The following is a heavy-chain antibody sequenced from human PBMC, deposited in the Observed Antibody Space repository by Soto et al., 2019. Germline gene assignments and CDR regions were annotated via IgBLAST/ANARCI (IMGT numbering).Heavy chain of an antibody. Sequence: SETLSLTCTVSGGSITSHYSCWSWIRQPPGEGLEWIGHIFDSGTTYTNPSLRSQVAISLDTSKNHFSLTLSSVTAADTAVYYCARGPSGDKVHYWGQGALVTVSS. CDR3: ARGPSGDKVHY. CDR1: GGSITSHYSC. J-gene: IGHJ4*02. V-gene: IGHV4-30-4*01. CDR2: IFDSGTT. D-gene: IGHD7-27*01.